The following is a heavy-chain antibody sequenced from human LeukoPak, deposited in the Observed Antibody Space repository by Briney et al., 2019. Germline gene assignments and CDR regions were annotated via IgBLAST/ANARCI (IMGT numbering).Heavy chain of an antibody. CDR2: IYYSGST. V-gene: IGHV4-59*01. J-gene: IGHJ4*02. D-gene: IGHD6-13*01. CDR1: GGSISSYY. CDR3: ARLAAGSSSWYQRAYYFDY. Sequence: PSETLSLTCTVSGGSISSYYWSWIRQPPGKGLEWIGYIYYSGSTNYNPSLKSRVTISVDTSKNQFSLKLSSVTAADTAVYYCARLAAGSSSWYQRAYYFDYWGQGTLVTVSS.